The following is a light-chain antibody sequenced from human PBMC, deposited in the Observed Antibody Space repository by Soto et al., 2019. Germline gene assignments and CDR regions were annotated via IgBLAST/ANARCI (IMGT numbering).Light chain of an antibody. CDR2: WAS. CDR1: QSVIHTSNNKSY. Sequence: DLVLTPSPDSLAVSLDARSTINCKSSQSVIHTSNNKSYLAWYQQKPGQPPELLLYWASARESGVPDRFSGSGSGTDFTLTISSLQAEDVAVYYCQHYYSTPRTFCHVTKVDI. J-gene: IGKJ2*01. V-gene: IGKV4-1*01. CDR3: QHYYSTPRT.